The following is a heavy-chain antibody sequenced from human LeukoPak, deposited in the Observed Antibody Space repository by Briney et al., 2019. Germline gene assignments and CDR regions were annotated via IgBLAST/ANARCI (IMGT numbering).Heavy chain of an antibody. J-gene: IGHJ3*02. D-gene: IGHD6-13*01. V-gene: IGHV3-7*01. Sequence: GGSLRLSCAASGFTFSSYWMSWVRQAPGKGLEWVANIKQDGSEKYYVDSVKGRFTISRDNAKNSLYLQMNSLRAEDTAVYYCARDQGSRSTDDAFDIWGQGTMVTVSS. CDR2: IKQDGSEK. CDR3: ARDQGSRSTDDAFDI. CDR1: GFTFSSYW.